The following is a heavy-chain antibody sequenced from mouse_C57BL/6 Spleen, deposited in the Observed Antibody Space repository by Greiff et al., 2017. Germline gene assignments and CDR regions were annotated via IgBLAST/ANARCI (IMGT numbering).Heavy chain of an antibody. CDR1: GYTFTSYG. D-gene: IGHD4-1*01. J-gene: IGHJ2*01. V-gene: IGHV1-81*01. Sequence: QVQLKESGAELARPGASVKLSCKASGYTFTSYGISWVKQRTGQGLEWIGEIYPRSGNTYYNEKFKGKATLTADKSSSTAYMELRSLTSEDSAVYFCARMGGNWGYFDYRGQGPTLTVSS. CDR3: ARMGGNWGYFDY. CDR2: IYPRSGNT.